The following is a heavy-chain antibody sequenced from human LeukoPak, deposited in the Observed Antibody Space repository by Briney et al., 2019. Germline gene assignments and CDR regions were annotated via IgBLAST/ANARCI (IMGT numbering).Heavy chain of an antibody. Sequence: GGSLRLSCAASGFTFSNYGMNWVRQAPGKGLEWVSGISGSGGSTYYADSVKGRFTISRDNSRNTLYLQMNSLRAEDTAVYYCARDHSSGYFAAYYYYYMDVWGKGTTVTVSS. CDR3: ARDHSSGYFAAYYYYYMDV. CDR2: ISGSGGST. D-gene: IGHD3-22*01. CDR1: GFTFSNYG. V-gene: IGHV3-23*01. J-gene: IGHJ6*03.